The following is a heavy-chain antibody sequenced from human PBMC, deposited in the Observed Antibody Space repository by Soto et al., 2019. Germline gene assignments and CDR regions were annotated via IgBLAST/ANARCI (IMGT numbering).Heavy chain of an antibody. CDR1: GGTFSSYA. CDR3: ARDRGYCSSTSCNYYYYYYGMDV. CDR2: IIPIFGTA. D-gene: IGHD2-2*01. J-gene: IGHJ6*02. Sequence: SVKVSCKASGGTFSSYAISWVRQAPGQGLEWMGGIIPIFGTANYAQKFQGRVTITADKSTSTAYMEPSSLRSEDTAVYYCARDRGYCSSTSCNYYYYYYGMDVWGQGTTVTVSS. V-gene: IGHV1-69*06.